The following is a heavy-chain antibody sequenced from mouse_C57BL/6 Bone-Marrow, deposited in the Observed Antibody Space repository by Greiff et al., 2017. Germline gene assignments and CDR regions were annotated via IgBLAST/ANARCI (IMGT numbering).Heavy chain of an antibody. CDR1: GYTFTDYE. Sequence: VQLRQSGAELVRPGASVTLSCKASGYTFTDYEMHWVKQTPVHGLEWIGAIDPETGGTAYNQKFKGKAILTADKSSSTAYMELRSLTSEDSAVYYCTRGDGDYVAWFAYWGQGTLVSVAA. D-gene: IGHD2-13*01. J-gene: IGHJ3*01. CDR2: IDPETGGT. CDR3: TRGDGDYVAWFAY. V-gene: IGHV1-15*01.